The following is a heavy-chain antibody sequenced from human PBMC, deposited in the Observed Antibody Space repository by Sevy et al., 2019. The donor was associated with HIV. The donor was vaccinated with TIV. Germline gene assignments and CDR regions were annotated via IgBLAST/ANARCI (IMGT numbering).Heavy chain of an antibody. CDR1: GFTFSDAA. CDR3: SIYYDIRAFDS. CDR2: IRGKANSYAT. J-gene: IGHJ4*02. V-gene: IGHV3-73*01. Sequence: GGSLRLSCAGSGFTFSDAAIHWVRQASGKGLEWLGRIRGKANSYATAYAASVKDRFSISRNDLKDTAYLQMNSLRTEDAAMYYCSIYYDIRAFDSWGQGTQVTVSS. D-gene: IGHD3-22*01.